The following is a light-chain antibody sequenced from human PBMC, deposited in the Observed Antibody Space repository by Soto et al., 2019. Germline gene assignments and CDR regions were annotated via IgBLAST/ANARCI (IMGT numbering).Light chain of an antibody. CDR2: QDI. CDR3: QAWDSSTVV. V-gene: IGLV3-1*01. CDR1: KLGNKY. Sequence: SYELTQPPSVSVSPGQTASITCSGDKLGNKYACWYQQKPGQSPVLVIYQDIKRPSGIPERFSGSNSGNIATLTISGTQAMDEADYYCQAWDSSTVVFGGGTKLTVL. J-gene: IGLJ2*01.